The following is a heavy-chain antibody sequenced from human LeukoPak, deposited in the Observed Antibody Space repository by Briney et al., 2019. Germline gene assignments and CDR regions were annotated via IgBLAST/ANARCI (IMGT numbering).Heavy chain of an antibody. V-gene: IGHV3-33*01. CDR1: GFSFSSYG. D-gene: IGHD4-17*01. CDR3: ARDPDGDYDFDY. Sequence: GGSLRLSCAASGFSFSSYGMNWVRQAPGKGLEWVAVIWYDGSNKYYADSVKGRFTISRDNSKNTLYLQMNSLRAEDTAVYYCARDPDGDYDFDYWGQGTLVTVSS. J-gene: IGHJ4*02. CDR2: IWYDGSNK.